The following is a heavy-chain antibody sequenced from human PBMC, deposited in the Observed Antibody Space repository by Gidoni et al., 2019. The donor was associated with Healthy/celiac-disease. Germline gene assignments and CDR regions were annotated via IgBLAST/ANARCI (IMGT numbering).Heavy chain of an antibody. CDR2: INHSGST. CDR3: ARGPKWLGHYVD. V-gene: IGHV4-34*01. Sequence: QVQLQQWGAGLLKPSETLSLTCAVHGGSFSGYYWSWIRQPPGKGLEWIGEINHSGSTNYNPSLKSRVTISVDTSKNQFSLKLSSVTAADTAVYYCARGPKWLGHYVDWGQGTLVTVSS. D-gene: IGHD3-10*02. J-gene: IGHJ4*02. CDR1: GGSFSGYY.